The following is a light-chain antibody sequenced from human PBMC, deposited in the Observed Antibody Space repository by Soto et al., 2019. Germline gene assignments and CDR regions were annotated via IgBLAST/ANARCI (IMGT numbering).Light chain of an antibody. Sequence: VVTQSPATLSVFPGDTATLSCRASQSVSSDLAWYQQRPGQAPRLLIYGASTRATGIPARFRGSGSGTEFRLTISSLQSEDFATYYCQQYNTWHPKMAFGRGTKV. J-gene: IGKJ1*01. CDR2: GAS. CDR1: QSVSSD. V-gene: IGKV3-15*01. CDR3: QQYNTWHPKMA.